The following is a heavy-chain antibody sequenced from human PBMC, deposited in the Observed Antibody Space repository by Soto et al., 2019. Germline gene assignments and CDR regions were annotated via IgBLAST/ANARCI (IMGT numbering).Heavy chain of an antibody. Sequence: EVQLLESGGGLVQPGGSLRLSCAASGFTFSSYALSWVRQAPGKGLEWVSLISGGGGSTYYADSVKGRFTISRDKSKNTLYLQMNSLRAEDTAVYHCAKGYSSSWFGGDYWGQGTLVTVAS. CDR3: AKGYSSSWFGGDY. J-gene: IGHJ4*02. V-gene: IGHV3-23*01. CDR1: GFTFSSYA. D-gene: IGHD6-13*01. CDR2: ISGGGGST.